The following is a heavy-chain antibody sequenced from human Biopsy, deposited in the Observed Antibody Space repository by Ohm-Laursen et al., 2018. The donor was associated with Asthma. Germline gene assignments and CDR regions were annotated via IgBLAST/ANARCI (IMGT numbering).Heavy chain of an antibody. V-gene: IGHV1-69*13. Sequence: SVNVSCKSLGGTFNTYVIGWVRQAPGQGLEWMGGINSVFGTTTYPQKFQDRVTITADDSTSTVYMELSSLRSEDTAVYYCARKAGSCISRTCYSLDFWGQGTLVTVSS. CDR3: ARKAGSCISRTCYSLDF. CDR1: GGTFNTYV. J-gene: IGHJ4*02. D-gene: IGHD2-2*01. CDR2: INSVFGTT.